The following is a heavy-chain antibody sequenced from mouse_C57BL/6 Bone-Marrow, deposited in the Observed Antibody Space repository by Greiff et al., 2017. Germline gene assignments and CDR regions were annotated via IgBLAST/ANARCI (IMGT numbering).Heavy chain of an antibody. CDR3: ARRDYGSSPFAY. Sequence: VQLQQSGAELARPGASVKLSCKASGYTFTSYGISWVNQRPGQGLEWIGEIYPRSGNTYYNEKFKGKATLTADKSSSTAYMELRSLTSEDSAVYFCARRDYGSSPFAYWGQGTLVTVSA. V-gene: IGHV1-81*01. CDR2: IYPRSGNT. D-gene: IGHD1-1*01. J-gene: IGHJ3*01. CDR1: GYTFTSYG.